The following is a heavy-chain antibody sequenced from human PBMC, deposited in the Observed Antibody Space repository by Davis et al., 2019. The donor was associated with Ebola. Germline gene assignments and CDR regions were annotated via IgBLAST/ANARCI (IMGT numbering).Heavy chain of an antibody. V-gene: IGHV3-7*03. CDR3: ARGLSGWERIFDY. Sequence: GESLKISCAASGFTFSSYWMSWVRQAPGKGLEWVANIKQDGSEKYYVDSVKGRFTISRDNAKNSLYLQMNSLRAEDTAVYYCARGLSGWERIFDYWGQGTLVTVSS. D-gene: IGHD6-19*01. CDR2: IKQDGSEK. J-gene: IGHJ4*02. CDR1: GFTFSSYW.